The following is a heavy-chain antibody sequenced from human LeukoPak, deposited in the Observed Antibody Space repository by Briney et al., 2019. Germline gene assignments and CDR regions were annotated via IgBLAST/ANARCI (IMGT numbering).Heavy chain of an antibody. J-gene: IGHJ4*02. CDR2: IRCDGSNK. CDR3: ARGDAFSGDH. D-gene: IGHD3-16*01. V-gene: IGHV3-30*02. Sequence: PGGSLRLSCAASGFTFSSYGMHWLRQSPGKGLEWVAFIRCDGSNKYYADSMKGRFTISRDNSKNSLYLQMNSLRTEDTAVYYCARGDAFSGDHWGQGTLVTVSS. CDR1: GFTFSSYG.